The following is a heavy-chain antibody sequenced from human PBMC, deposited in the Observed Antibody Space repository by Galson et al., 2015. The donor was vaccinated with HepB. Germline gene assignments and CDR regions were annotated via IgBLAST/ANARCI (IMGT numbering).Heavy chain of an antibody. V-gene: IGHV1-2*02. CDR3: ARDFLGGRPLSSFDF. J-gene: IGHJ3*01. Sequence: SVKVSCKASGYIFAYYFMHWVRQAPGQGLEWMGWINPSSGDTNYAQRFQGRVTMTRDTSITTAYLKLSSLGSGDTAVYYCARDFLGGRPLSSFDFWVQGTMVTVSS. CDR2: INPSSGDT. D-gene: IGHD2-15*01. CDR1: GYIFAYYF.